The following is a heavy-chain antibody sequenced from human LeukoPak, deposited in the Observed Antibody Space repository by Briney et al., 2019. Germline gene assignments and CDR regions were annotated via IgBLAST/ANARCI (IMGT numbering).Heavy chain of an antibody. CDR3: ARDGVAEAGVFDN. CDR2: ISAYTGNT. CDR1: GGTFSSYA. D-gene: IGHD6-13*01. J-gene: IGHJ4*02. V-gene: IGHV1-18*01. Sequence: ASVKVSFKASGGTFSSYAISWVRQAPGQGLEWMGWISAYTGNTNYAQNLQGRVTMTTDTSTSTAYMELRSLRSDDTAVYYCARDGVAEAGVFDNWGQGTLVTVSS.